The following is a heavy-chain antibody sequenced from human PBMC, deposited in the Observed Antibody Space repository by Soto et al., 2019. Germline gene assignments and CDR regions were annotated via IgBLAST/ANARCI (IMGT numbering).Heavy chain of an antibody. V-gene: IGHV4-59*01. CDR3: ARGDPYYYDSSGYLYNWFDP. D-gene: IGHD3-22*01. J-gene: IGHJ5*02. Sequence: SETLSLTCTVSGGSISSYYWSWIRQPPGKGLEWIGYIYYSGSTNYNPSLKSRVTISVDTSKNQFSLKPSSVTAADTAVYYCARGDPYYYDSSGYLYNWFDPWGQGTLVTVSS. CDR1: GGSISSYY. CDR2: IYYSGST.